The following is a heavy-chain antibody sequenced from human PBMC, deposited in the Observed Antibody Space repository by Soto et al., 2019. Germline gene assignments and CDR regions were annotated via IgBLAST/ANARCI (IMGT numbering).Heavy chain of an antibody. CDR2: IIPIFGTA. D-gene: IGHD1-26*01. CDR1: GGTFSSYA. Sequence: QVQLVQSGAEVKKPGSSVKVSCKASGGTFSSYAISWVRQAPGQGLEWMGGIIPIFGTANYAQKFQGRVTITADESTSTAYMELSSLRSEYTAVYYCATAKRDSGSYYLFRSARAAIDYWGQGTLVTVSS. CDR3: ATAKRDSGSYYLFRSARAAIDY. V-gene: IGHV1-69*01. J-gene: IGHJ4*02.